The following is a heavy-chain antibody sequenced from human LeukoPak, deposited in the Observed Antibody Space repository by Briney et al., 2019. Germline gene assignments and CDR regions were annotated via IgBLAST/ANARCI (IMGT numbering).Heavy chain of an antibody. CDR2: ISWNSVTI. V-gene: IGHV3-9*01. CDR3: AKGWIQLWTPFDY. D-gene: IGHD5-18*01. CDR1: GFTFDDYA. Sequence: PGGSLRLSCAASGFTFDDYAMHWVRQAPGKGLEWVSGISWNSVTIGYADSVKGRFTISRDNAKNSLYLQMNSLRAEDTALYYCAKGWIQLWTPFDYWGRGTLVTVSS. J-gene: IGHJ4*02.